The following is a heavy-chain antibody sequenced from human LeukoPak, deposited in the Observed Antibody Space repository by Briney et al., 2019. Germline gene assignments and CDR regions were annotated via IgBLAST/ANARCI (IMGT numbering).Heavy chain of an antibody. CDR3: ARDPSIVVVPAAYYFDY. CDR1: GYTFTSYY. J-gene: IGHJ4*02. D-gene: IGHD2-2*01. V-gene: IGHV1-46*01. CDR2: INPSGGST. Sequence: ASVKVSCKASGYTFTSYYMHWVRQAPGQGLEWMGLINPSGGSTSYAQKFQGRVTMTRDTSTSTVYMELSSLRSEDTAVYYCARDPSIVVVPAAYYFDYWGQGTLVTVSS.